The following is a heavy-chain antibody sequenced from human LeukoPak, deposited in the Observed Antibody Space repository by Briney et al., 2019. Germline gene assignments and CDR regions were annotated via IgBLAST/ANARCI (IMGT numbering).Heavy chain of an antibody. CDR2: IYPGDSDT. CDR1: GSSFANYW. J-gene: IGHJ3*02. Sequence: GESLKISCEDIGSSFANYWFGWVRRMPGKGLEWIGVIYPGDSDTKYSPSFQGHVTFSADKSVSTAYLQWSSLRASDTAMYYCARRSYVGSTSAFDIWGQGTMVTVSS. V-gene: IGHV5-51*01. CDR3: ARRSYVGSTSAFDI. D-gene: IGHD1-26*01.